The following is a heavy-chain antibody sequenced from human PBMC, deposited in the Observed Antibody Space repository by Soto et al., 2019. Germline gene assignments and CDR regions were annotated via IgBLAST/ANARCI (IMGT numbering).Heavy chain of an antibody. CDR3: AEGLGTGYYSYYMDV. D-gene: IGHD3-9*01. CDR2: IIPILGIA. V-gene: IGHV1-69*02. CDR1: GGTFSSYT. J-gene: IGHJ6*03. Sequence: ASVKVSCKASGGTFSSYTISWVRQAPGQGLEWMGRIIPILGIANYAQKFQGRVTITADKSTSTAYMELSSLRSEDTAVYYCAEGLGTGYYSYYMDVWGKGTTVTVSS.